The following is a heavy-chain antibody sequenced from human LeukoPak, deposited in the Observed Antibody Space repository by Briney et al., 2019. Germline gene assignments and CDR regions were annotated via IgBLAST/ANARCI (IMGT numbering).Heavy chain of an antibody. V-gene: IGHV3-74*01. J-gene: IGHJ4*02. D-gene: IGHD3-3*01. CDR2: INTDGSST. Sequence: PGGSLRLSCAASGFTFSSYWMHWVRQAPGKGLVWVSRINTDGSSTSYADSVKGRFTISRDNAKNTLYLQMNSLRAEDTAVYYCAKHGVFDFFITIFGVSNFDYWGQGTLVTVSS. CDR3: AKHGVFDFFITIFGVSNFDY. CDR1: GFTFSSYW.